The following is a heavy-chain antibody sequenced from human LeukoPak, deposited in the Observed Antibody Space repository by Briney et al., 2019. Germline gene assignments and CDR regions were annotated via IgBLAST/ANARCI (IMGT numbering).Heavy chain of an antibody. Sequence: GGSLRLSCAASGFTFSIYSMNWVRQAPGKGLEWVGRIKSKTDGGTTDYAAPVKGRFTISRDDSKNTLYLQMNSLKTEDTAVYYCTTDYGDYEVSYYYYGMDVWGQGTTVTVSS. D-gene: IGHD4-17*01. J-gene: IGHJ6*02. CDR3: TTDYGDYEVSYYYYGMDV. CDR2: IKSKTDGGTT. V-gene: IGHV3-15*07. CDR1: GFTFSIYS.